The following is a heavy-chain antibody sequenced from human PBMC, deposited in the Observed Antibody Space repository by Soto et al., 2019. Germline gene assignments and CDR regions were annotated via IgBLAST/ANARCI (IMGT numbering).Heavy chain of an antibody. D-gene: IGHD3-3*01. V-gene: IGHV4-59*08. CDR2: IYYSGST. CDR1: GGSISSYY. CDR3: ARHRDFWSGYHYYFDY. J-gene: IGHJ4*02. Sequence: SETLSLTCTVSGGSISSYYWSWIRQPPGKGLEWIGYIYYSGSTNYNPSLKSRVTISVDTSKNQFSLKLSSVTAADTAVYYCARHRDFWSGYHYYFDYWGQGTLVTVSS.